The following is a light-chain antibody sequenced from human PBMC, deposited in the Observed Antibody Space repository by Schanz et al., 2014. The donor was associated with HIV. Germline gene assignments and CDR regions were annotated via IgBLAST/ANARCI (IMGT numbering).Light chain of an antibody. Sequence: QSVLTQPPSASGSPGQSVTISCTGTTSDIGNHDFVSWYQQHPGKAPKLMIYDVTKRPSGVPDRFSGSKSGNTASLTISALQAEDEADYFCCSYAGTYTRYVFGTGTKLTVL. CDR2: DVT. J-gene: IGLJ1*01. CDR3: CSYAGTYTRYV. CDR1: TSDIGNHDF. V-gene: IGLV2-11*01.